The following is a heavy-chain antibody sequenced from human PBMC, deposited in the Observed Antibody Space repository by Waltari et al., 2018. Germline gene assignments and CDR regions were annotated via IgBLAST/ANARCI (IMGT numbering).Heavy chain of an antibody. CDR3: ARGGGRMGLYYYGMDV. Sequence: EVRLVESGGGLVQPGESLTLSCAASGFTFSSYYISWVRQAPGKGMGWVVSRKEDGSEKLYVDSVKGRFTISRDNAKDSLQLQMNSLRVEDTAVYYCARGGGRMGLYYYGMDVWGQGTTVIVSS. D-gene: IGHD2-15*01. V-gene: IGHV3-7*03. CDR2: RKEDGSEK. J-gene: IGHJ6*02. CDR1: GFTFSSYY.